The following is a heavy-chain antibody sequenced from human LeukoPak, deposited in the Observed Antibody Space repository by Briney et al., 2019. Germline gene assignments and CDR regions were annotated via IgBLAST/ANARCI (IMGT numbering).Heavy chain of an antibody. CDR1: GGSMSGYY. V-gene: IGHV4-59*08. CDR2: IYYGGST. CDR3: AGLIGGIS. D-gene: IGHD2/OR15-2a*01. Sequence: SETLSLTCTVSGGSMSGYYWSWIRQPPGKGLEWIGYIYYGGSTNYNPSLTSRVTISVDTSKNQFSLKLSSVTAADTAVYYCAGLIGGISWGQGNLVTVSS. J-gene: IGHJ5*02.